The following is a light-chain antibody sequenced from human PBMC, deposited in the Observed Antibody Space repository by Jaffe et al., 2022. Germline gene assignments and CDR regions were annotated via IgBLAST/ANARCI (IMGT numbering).Light chain of an antibody. CDR1: QTFSSSF. Sequence: EIVLTQSPGTLSLSPGERATLSCRATQTFSSSFLAWYQQKPGQAPRLLIYGASSRATGIPDRFSGSGSGADFTLTISRLEPEDFAVYYCQQYGSSRPYTFGQGTKLEIK. CDR2: GAS. J-gene: IGKJ2*01. CDR3: QQYGSSRPYT. V-gene: IGKV3-20*01.